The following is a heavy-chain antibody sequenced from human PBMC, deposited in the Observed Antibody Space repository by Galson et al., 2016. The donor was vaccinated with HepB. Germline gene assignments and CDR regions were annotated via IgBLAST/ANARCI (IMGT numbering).Heavy chain of an antibody. Sequence: SLRLSCAASGFTFRSYAMHWLRQAPGKGLEWMAVIWYDGSNKYYSDSVRGRFTIARDNSKNTLYLQMNSLTAEDTAVYYCARDLSGSYSTDYWGQGTLVIVSS. J-gene: IGHJ4*02. CDR1: GFTFRSYA. CDR3: ARDLSGSYSTDY. V-gene: IGHV3-33*08. CDR2: IWYDGSNK. D-gene: IGHD1-26*01.